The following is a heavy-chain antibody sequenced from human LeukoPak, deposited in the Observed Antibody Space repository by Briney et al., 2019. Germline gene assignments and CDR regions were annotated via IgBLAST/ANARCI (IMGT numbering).Heavy chain of an antibody. J-gene: IGHJ4*02. CDR2: IIPIFGTA. Sequence: GGSLRLSCAASGFTFSSYAISWVRQAPGQGLEWMGGIIPIFGTANYAQKFQGRVTITADESTSTAYMELSSLRSEDTAVYYCARVSGIAVAGTQPVYYFDYWGQGTLVTVSS. D-gene: IGHD6-19*01. CDR3: ARVSGIAVAGTQPVYYFDY. V-gene: IGHV1-69*01. CDR1: GFTFSSYA.